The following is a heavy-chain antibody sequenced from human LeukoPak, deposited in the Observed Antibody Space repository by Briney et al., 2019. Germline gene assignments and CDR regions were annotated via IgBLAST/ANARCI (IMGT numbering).Heavy chain of an antibody. J-gene: IGHJ4*02. Sequence: PGGSLRLSCAASGLTFSSYAMSWVRQAPGKGLERVAKINPDGSEKYYVDSAKGRFTISRDNTKNSVYVQMNSLRADDTAVYFCAKEEWFRFDIWGQGTSVTVSS. CDR3: AKEEWFRFDI. CDR2: INPDGSEK. V-gene: IGHV3-7*01. D-gene: IGHD3-10*01. CDR1: GLTFSSYA.